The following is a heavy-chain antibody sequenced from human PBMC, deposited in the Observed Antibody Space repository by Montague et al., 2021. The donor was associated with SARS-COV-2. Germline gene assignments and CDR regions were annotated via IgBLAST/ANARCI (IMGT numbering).Heavy chain of an antibody. V-gene: IGHV4-39*07. CDR1: GGSISSSSYY. J-gene: IGHJ6*02. D-gene: IGHD6-13*01. Sequence: SETLSLTCTVSGGSISSSSYYWGWIRHPPGKGLEWIGSIYYSGSTYYTPSLKSRVTISVDTTKNQFSLKLSSVTAADTAVYYCARVGRQQLVRLSGMDVWGQGTTVTVSS. CDR2: IYYSGST. CDR3: ARVGRQQLVRLSGMDV.